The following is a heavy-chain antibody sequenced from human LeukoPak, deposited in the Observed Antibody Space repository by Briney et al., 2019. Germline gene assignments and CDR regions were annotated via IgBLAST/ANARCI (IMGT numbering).Heavy chain of an antibody. J-gene: IGHJ4*02. CDR3: AREYYYDSSGYPGGFDY. V-gene: IGHV3-30-3*01. CDR1: GFTFSSYA. Sequence: GGSLRLSCAASGFTFSSYAMHWVRQAPGKGLEWVTVISYDGSNKYYADSVKGRFTISRDNSKNTLYLQMNSLRAEDTAVYYCAREYYYDSSGYPGGFDYWGQGTLVTVSS. CDR2: ISYDGSNK. D-gene: IGHD3-22*01.